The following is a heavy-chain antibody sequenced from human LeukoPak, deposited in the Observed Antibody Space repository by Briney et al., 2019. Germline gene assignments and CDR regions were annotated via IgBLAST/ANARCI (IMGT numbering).Heavy chain of an antibody. CDR1: GDTLTSHW. Sequence: GESLKISCKVSGDTLTSHWISWVRQMPGKGLEWMGRIDPSDSYTNYSPSFQGHVTISDDKSITTAYLQWSSLKASDSAMYYCARLRYDSSGYDYWGQGALVTVSS. V-gene: IGHV5-10-1*01. CDR3: ARLRYDSSGYDY. J-gene: IGHJ4*02. CDR2: IDPSDSYT. D-gene: IGHD3-22*01.